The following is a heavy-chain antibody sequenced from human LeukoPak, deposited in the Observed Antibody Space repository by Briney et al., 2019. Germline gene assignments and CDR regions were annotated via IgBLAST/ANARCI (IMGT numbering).Heavy chain of an antibody. V-gene: IGHV4-59*01. Sequence: SETLSLTCTVSGGSISSYYWSWIRQPPGKGLEWIGYIYYSGSTNYNPSLKSRVTISVDTSKNQFSLKLSSVTAADTAVYYCARASPKWLVQSWYFDLWGRGTLVTVSS. CDR2: IYYSGST. J-gene: IGHJ2*01. CDR3: ARASPKWLVQSWYFDL. CDR1: GGSISSYY. D-gene: IGHD6-19*01.